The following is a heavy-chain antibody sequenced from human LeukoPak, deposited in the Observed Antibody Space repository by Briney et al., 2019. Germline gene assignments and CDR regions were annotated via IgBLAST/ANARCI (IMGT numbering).Heavy chain of an antibody. V-gene: IGHV3-23*01. Sequence: GGSLRLSCAASGFTFSSYAMSWVRQAPGEGLEWVSGISTSGGSTSYADSVKGRFTIFRDNPRNTLYMQMNSLRAEDAAVYYCAVMHRYYDGSGYWVQWGQGTLVTVSS. CDR1: GFTFSSYA. CDR2: ISTSGGST. D-gene: IGHD3-22*01. CDR3: AVMHRYYDGSGYWVQ. J-gene: IGHJ4*02.